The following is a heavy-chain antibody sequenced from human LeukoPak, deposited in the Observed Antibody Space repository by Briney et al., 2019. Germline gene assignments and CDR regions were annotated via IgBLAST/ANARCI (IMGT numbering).Heavy chain of an antibody. CDR1: VYTFTGYY. V-gene: IGHV1-2*02. J-gene: IGHJ4*02. CDR3: ARDPSHKNEEIY. CDR2: ISPNSGGI. Sequence: ASVKVSCKASVYTFTGYYMHWVRQAPGHGLERMGWISPNSGGINYAQEYQDSVTMPRDTSIDTVYMELSRLTSDDTAVYYCARDPSHKNEEIYWGQGTLVGVSS.